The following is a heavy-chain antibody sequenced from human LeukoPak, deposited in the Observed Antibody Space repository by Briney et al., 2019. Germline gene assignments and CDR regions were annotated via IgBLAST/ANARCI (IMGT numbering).Heavy chain of an antibody. J-gene: IGHJ4*02. D-gene: IGHD2-21*02. CDR3: AREEYCGGDCYSLGVDY. CDR1: GYTFTSYA. V-gene: IGHV7-4-1*02. Sequence: ASVKVSCKASGYTFTSYAMNWVRQAPGQWLEWMGWINTNTGNPTYAQGFTGRFVFSLDTSVSTAYLQISSLKAEDTAVYYCAREEYCGGDCYSLGVDYWGQGTLVTVSS. CDR2: INTNTGNP.